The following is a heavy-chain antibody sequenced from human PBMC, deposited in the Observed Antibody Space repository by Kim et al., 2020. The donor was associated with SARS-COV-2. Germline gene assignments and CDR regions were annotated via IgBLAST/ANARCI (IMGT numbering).Heavy chain of an antibody. V-gene: IGHV3-48*03. J-gene: IGHJ5*02. D-gene: IGHD3-3*01. CDR3: ARDRITVFGGVWLDP. CDR2: ISATGDSK. Sequence: GGSLRLSCTASGFTFKNYEMHWVRQAPGKGLEWLSYISATGDSKYYADSVRGRFTISRDNAQNSLSFQMNRLRVDDTGVYFCARDRITVFGGVWLDPWG. CDR1: GFTFKNYE.